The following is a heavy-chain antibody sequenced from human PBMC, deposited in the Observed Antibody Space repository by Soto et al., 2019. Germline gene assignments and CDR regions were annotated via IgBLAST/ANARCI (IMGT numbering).Heavy chain of an antibody. J-gene: IGHJ4*02. CDR1: GFTFSSYS. D-gene: IGHD2-2*01. CDR3: ARGRYCSSTSCYSFFTYGY. Sequence: GGSLRLSCAASGFTFSSYSMNWVRQAPGKGLEWVSSISSSSSYIYYADSVKGRFTFSRDNAKNSLYLQMNSLRAEDTAVYYCARGRYCSSTSCYSFFTYGYWGQGTLVTVSS. V-gene: IGHV3-21*01. CDR2: ISSSSSYI.